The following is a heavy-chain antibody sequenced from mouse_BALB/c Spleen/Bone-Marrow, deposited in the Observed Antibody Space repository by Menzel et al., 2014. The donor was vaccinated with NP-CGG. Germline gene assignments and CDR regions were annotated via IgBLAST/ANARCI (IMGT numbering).Heavy chain of an antibody. J-gene: IGHJ3*01. CDR3: TRSEPFAY. V-gene: IGHV1S81*02. CDR1: GYTFTSYY. CDR2: INPSKGGT. Sequence: QVQLQQSGAELVKPGASVKLSCKASGYTFTSYYMYWVKQRPGQGLEWIGGINPSKGGTNFNEKFKSKATLTVDKSSSTAYMQLSSPTSEDSAVYYCTRSEPFAYWGQGTLVTVSA.